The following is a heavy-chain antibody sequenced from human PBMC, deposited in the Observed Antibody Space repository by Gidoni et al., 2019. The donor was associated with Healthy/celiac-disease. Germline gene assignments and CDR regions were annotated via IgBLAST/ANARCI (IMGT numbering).Heavy chain of an antibody. J-gene: IGHJ4*02. CDR3: AREGGRAGVSDY. D-gene: IGHD6-19*01. CDR1: GFTFSSYE. CDR2: ISSSGNII. V-gene: IGHV3-48*03. Sequence: EVQLVESGGDLVQPGGSLRLSCAASGFTFSSYEMNWVRQAPGKGLEWVSYISSSGNIIYYADSVKGRFTISRDNAKNSLYLQMNSLRGEDTAVYYCAREGGRAGVSDYWGQGTLVTVSS.